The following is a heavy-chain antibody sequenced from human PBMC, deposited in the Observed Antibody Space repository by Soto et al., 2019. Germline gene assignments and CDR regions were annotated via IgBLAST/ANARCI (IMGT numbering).Heavy chain of an antibody. J-gene: IGHJ6*02. Sequence: GSLRLSCVASGFTFTNYWMTWVRQAPGKGLEWVANINKDGSEKSYVDSVKGRFTISRDNADNSVYLQMNSLRAEDTALYYCGRDEVRNGVGVWGQGTTVTVSS. V-gene: IGHV3-7*01. CDR3: GRDEVRNGVGV. CDR2: INKDGSEK. CDR1: GFTFTNYW.